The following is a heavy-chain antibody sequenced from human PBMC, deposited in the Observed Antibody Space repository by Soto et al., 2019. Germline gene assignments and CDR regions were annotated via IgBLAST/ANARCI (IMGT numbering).Heavy chain of an antibody. V-gene: IGHV3-23*01. CDR2: IGGRGNSA. D-gene: IGHD5-12*01. J-gene: IGHJ3*01. CDR3: VREGRGSFDF. Sequence: GGSLRLSCAASGFAFSSYSMNWVRQAPGKGLEWVSVIGGRGNSAYYADSVQGRFTISRDNSKNTLSLQMSSLTADDTAIYYCVREGRGSFDFWGRGTTAPVSS. CDR1: GFAFSSYS.